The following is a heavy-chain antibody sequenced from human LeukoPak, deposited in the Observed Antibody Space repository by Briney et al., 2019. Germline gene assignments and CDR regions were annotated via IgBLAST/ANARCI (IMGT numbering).Heavy chain of an antibody. D-gene: IGHD2/OR15-2a*01. Sequence: GGSLRLSCAASGFTFSDYYMSWIRRAPGKGLGWVSYISSSGSTIYYADSVKGRFTISRDNAKNSLYLQMNSLRAEDTAVYYCAISSYDAFDIWGQGTMVTVSS. CDR2: ISSSGSTI. V-gene: IGHV3-11*04. CDR3: AISSYDAFDI. J-gene: IGHJ3*02. CDR1: GFTFSDYY.